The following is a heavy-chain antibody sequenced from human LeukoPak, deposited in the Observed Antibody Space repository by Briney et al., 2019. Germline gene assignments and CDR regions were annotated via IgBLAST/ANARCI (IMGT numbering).Heavy chain of an antibody. V-gene: IGHV4-61*02. J-gene: IGHJ4*02. CDR3: ARSYSSSWYDY. CDR1: GGSISSGSYY. D-gene: IGHD6-13*01. CDR2: IYTSGST. Sequence: SETLSLTCTVSGGSISSGSYYWSWIRQPAGKGLEWIGRIYTSGSTNYNPSLKSRVTISVDTFKNQFSLKLSSVTAADTAVYYCARSYSSSWYDYWGQGTLVTVSS.